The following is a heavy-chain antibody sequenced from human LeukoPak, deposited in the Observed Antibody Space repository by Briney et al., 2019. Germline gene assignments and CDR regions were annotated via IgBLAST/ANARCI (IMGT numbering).Heavy chain of an antibody. CDR3: ACHDSSGYYRVGVSY. J-gene: IGHJ4*02. D-gene: IGHD3-22*01. V-gene: IGHV3-23*01. CDR2: ISGSGGST. CDR1: GITFSSYA. Sequence: GGSLRLSCAASGITFSSYAMSWVRQAPGKGLEWVSAISGSGGSTYYADSVKGRFTISRDNSKNTLYLQMNSLRAEDTAVYYYACHDSSGYYRVGVSYWGQGTLVTVSS.